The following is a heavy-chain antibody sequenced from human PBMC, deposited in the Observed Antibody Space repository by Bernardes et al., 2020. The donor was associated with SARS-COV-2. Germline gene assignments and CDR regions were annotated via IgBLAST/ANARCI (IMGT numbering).Heavy chain of an antibody. CDR2: IYPGDSDT. Sequence: GESLMISCKASGYTFINNWIAWVRQRPGKGLEWMGTIYPGDSDTRYSPSFQGQVTVSADKSINTAYLHWSSLKASDTAIYYCARRQTNCTGGRCFSGGMDVWGQGTTVTVSS. CDR1: GYTFINNW. D-gene: IGHD2-21*01. J-gene: IGHJ6*02. CDR3: ARRQTNCTGGRCFSGGMDV. V-gene: IGHV5-51*01.